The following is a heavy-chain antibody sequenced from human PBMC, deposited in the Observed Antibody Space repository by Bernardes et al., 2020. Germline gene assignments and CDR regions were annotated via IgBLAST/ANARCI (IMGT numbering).Heavy chain of an antibody. CDR2: ISGSGGST. J-gene: IGHJ4*02. CDR1: GFTFSSYA. V-gene: IGHV3-23*01. D-gene: IGHD3-3*01. CDR3: AKIFPSERPILRFLEWLTYFDY. Sequence: GGSLRLSCAASGFTFSSYAMSWVRQAPGKGLEWVSAISGSGGSTYYADSVKGRFTISRDNSKNTLYLQMNSLRAEDTAVYYCAKIFPSERPILRFLEWLTYFDYWGQGTLVTVSS.